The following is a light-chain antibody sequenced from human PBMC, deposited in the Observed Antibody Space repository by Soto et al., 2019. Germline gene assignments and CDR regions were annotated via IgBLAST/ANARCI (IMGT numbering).Light chain of an antibody. J-gene: IGKJ1*01. CDR2: DAS. CDR3: QQRRGT. V-gene: IGKV1-5*01. Sequence: DIQMTQSPSTLSASVGDRVTITCRASQSFNTWLAWYQQKPGKAPNLLIYDASSLESGVPSRFSGSGSGTEFTLTISSLEPEDFAVYYCQQRRGTFGQGTKVDIK. CDR1: QSFNTW.